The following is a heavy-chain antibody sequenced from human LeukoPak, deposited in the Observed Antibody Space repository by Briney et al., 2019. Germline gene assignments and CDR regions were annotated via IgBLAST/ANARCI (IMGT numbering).Heavy chain of an antibody. CDR1: NTYS. V-gene: IGHV3-23*01. CDR2: ISSTSGST. D-gene: IGHD3-22*01. J-gene: IGHJ4*02. CDR3: AKAGGSGYYFFDY. Sequence: GGSLRLSCAASNTYSMNWVRQAPGKGLEWVSSISSTSGSTYYADSVKGRFTISRDNSNNTLYLQMNSLRAEDTAVYYCAKAGGSGYYFFDYWGQGTLVTVSS.